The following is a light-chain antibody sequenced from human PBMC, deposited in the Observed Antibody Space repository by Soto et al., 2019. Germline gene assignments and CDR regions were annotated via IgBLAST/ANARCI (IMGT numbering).Light chain of an antibody. CDR1: QSVSSY. J-gene: IGKJ3*01. CDR3: QQRSNWPPFT. Sequence: EIVLTQSPATLSLSPGERATLSCRASQSVSSYLAWYQQKPGQAPRLLIYAASNRATGIPARFSGSGSGTDFTLTISSLEPEDFPVYYCQQRSNWPPFTFGPGTKVYI. CDR2: AAS. V-gene: IGKV3-11*01.